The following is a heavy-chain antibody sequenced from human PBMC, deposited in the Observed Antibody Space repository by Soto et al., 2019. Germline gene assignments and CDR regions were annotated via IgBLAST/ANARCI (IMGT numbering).Heavy chain of an antibody. D-gene: IGHD2-8*02. CDR2: ISHDGSTE. CDR3: TGEVASGY. Sequence: QVQLVESGGGVVQPGRSLRLSCAASGFTFSSYGMHWVRQAPGKGLEWVAVISHDGSTEYYADSVKGRFTISRDNSRNTLYLEMNRLRGDDMAVYYCTGEVASGYWGQGTLVTVSS. J-gene: IGHJ4*02. CDR1: GFTFSSYG. V-gene: IGHV3-30*03.